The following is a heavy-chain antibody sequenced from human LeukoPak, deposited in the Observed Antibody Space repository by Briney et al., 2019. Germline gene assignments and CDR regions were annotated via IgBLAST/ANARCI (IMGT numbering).Heavy chain of an antibody. CDR2: TYYSGST. V-gene: IGHV4-59*08. D-gene: IGHD6-13*01. CDR3: ARSIAAAGFDY. Sequence: SETLSLTCTVSGGSISSYYWSWIRQPPGKGLEWIGYTYYSGSTNYNPSLKSRVTISVDTSKNQFSLKLSSVTAADTAVYYCARSIAAAGFDYWGQGTLVTVSS. CDR1: GGSISSYY. J-gene: IGHJ4*02.